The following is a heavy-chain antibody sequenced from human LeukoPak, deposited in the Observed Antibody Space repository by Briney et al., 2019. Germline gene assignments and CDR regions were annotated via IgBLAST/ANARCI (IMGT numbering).Heavy chain of an antibody. CDR3: AKDRPLERRWNWFDP. J-gene: IGHJ5*02. Sequence: QSGGSLRLSCAASGFTFSNYGMSWVRQAPGKGLEWVSGISGGGDSTSYADSVKGRFTISRDNFKNTAYLQMNSLRAEDTAVYYCAKDRPLERRWNWFDPWGQGTLVTVSS. CDR1: GFTFSNYG. CDR2: ISGGGDST. V-gene: IGHV3-23*01. D-gene: IGHD1-1*01.